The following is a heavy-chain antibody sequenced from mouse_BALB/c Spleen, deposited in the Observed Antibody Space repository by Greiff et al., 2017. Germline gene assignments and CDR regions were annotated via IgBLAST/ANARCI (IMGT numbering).Heavy chain of an antibody. Sequence: QVQLKESGPELVKPGASVKISCKASGYAFSSSWMNWVKQRPGQGLEWIGRIYPGDGDTNYNGKFKGKATLTADKSSSTAYMQLSSLTSVDSAVYFCARRWLLPEDYAMDYWGQGTSVTVSS. CDR1: GYAFSSSW. V-gene: IGHV1-82*01. J-gene: IGHJ4*01. CDR2: IYPGDGDT. D-gene: IGHD2-3*01. CDR3: ARRWLLPEDYAMDY.